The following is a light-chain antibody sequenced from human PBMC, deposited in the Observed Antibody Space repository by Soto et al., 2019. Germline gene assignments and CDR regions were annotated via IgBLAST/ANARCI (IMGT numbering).Light chain of an antibody. CDR3: QQYNSSPLT. J-gene: IGKJ4*01. CDR2: KAS. CDR1: QSIAFW. V-gene: IGKV1-5*03. Sequence: DIQMTQSPSTLSASVGDRVTITCRASQSIAFWLAWYQQKPGKAPNLLISKASSLESGVPSRFSGSGSGTEFTLTISSLQPADFGTYYCQQYNSSPLTFGGGTKVEI.